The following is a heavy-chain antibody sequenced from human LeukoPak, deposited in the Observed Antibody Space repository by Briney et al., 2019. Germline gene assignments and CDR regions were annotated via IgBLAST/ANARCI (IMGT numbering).Heavy chain of an antibody. V-gene: IGHV3-21*01. CDR2: ISSSSSYI. CDR1: GFTFSSYS. D-gene: IGHD6-19*01. J-gene: IGHJ4*02. CDR3: AYHSSGWEVDY. Sequence: GGSLRLSCAASGFTFSSYSMNWVRQAPGKGLEWVSSISSSSSYIYYADSVKGRFTISRGNAKNSLYLQMNSLRAEDTAVYYCAYHSSGWEVDYWGQGTLVTVSS.